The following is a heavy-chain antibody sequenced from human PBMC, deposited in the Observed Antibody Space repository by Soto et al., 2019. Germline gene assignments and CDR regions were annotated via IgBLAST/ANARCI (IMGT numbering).Heavy chain of an antibody. CDR3: ARARAGAAVAGTGFDY. J-gene: IGHJ4*02. CDR2: VLPIFGTT. CDR1: GGTFSRYA. Sequence: SVKVSCNASGGTFSRYAINSGPQAPGQGLEWMGGVLPIFGTTNYAKQFQGRVTITADESTSTGNMELSSLRSEDTAVYYCARARAGAAVAGTGFDYWGQGTLVTVSS. D-gene: IGHD6-19*01. V-gene: IGHV1-69*13.